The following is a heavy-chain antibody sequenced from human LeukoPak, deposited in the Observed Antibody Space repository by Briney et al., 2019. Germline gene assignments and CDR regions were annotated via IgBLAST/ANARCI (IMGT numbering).Heavy chain of an antibody. CDR3: ARDRVARGYSCGFNY. CDR1: GFTFSDYY. V-gene: IGHV3-11*04. D-gene: IGHD5-18*01. CDR2: IGGSGSTI. Sequence: GGSLRLSCAASGFTFSDYYMSWIRQAPGKGLEWVSYIGGSGSTIYYADSVKGRFTISRDNAKNSLYLQMNSLRAEDTAVYYCARDRVARGYSCGFNYWGQGTLVTVSS. J-gene: IGHJ4*02.